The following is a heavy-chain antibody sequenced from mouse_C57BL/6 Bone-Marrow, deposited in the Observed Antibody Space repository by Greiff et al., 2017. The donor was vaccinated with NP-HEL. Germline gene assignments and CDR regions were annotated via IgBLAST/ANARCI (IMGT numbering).Heavy chain of an antibody. CDR2: IWTGGGT. CDR1: GFSLTSYA. D-gene: IGHD2-4*01. CDR3: ARGGSIYYDYDGHYFDY. V-gene: IGHV2-9-1*01. Sequence: VQRVESGPGLVAPSQSLSITCTVSGFSLTSYAISWVRQPPGKGLEWLGVIWTGGGTNYNSALKSRLSISKDNSKSQVFLKMNSLQTDDTARYYCARGGSIYYDYDGHYFDYWGQGTTLTVSS. J-gene: IGHJ2*01.